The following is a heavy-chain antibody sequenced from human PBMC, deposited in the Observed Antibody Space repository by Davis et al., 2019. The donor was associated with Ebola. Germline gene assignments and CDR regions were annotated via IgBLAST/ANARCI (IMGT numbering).Heavy chain of an antibody. V-gene: IGHV3-48*02. CDR3: VRDYLFAFDS. CDR1: GFTFTSYS. D-gene: IGHD3-10*02. Sequence: PGGSLRLSCVTSGFTFTSYSFNWIRQTPGKGLGWIAHINTRGDARVYADSVRGRFTISRDDAANSLSLQMDSLKHEDTAVYYCVRDYLFAFDSWGQGTPVTVSS. CDR2: INTRGDAR. J-gene: IGHJ4*02.